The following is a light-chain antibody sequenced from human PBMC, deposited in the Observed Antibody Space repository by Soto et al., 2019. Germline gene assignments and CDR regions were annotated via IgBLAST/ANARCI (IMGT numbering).Light chain of an antibody. CDR1: SSNIGNNA. J-gene: IGLJ1*01. CDR3: ATWDDSLNAYV. Sequence: QAVLTQPPFVSEAPRQRVTISCSGSSSNIGNNAVNWYQQLPGQAPKIVIYYDDLLTSGVSDRFSGSKSGISASLAISDLQSDDEADYYCATWDDSLNAYVFGPGTKVTVL. CDR2: YDD. V-gene: IGLV1-36*01.